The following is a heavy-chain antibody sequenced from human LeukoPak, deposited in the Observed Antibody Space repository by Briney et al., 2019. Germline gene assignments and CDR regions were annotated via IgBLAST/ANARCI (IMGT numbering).Heavy chain of an antibody. CDR3: ARDSSQEGFDY. D-gene: IGHD6-6*01. V-gene: IGHV4-59*01. CDR2: IYYSGST. CDR1: GDSINSYY. J-gene: IGHJ4*02. Sequence: SETLSLTCTVSGDSINSYYWTWIRQPPGKGLEWIGYIYYSGSTNYNPSLKSRVTISVDTSKNQSSLKLSSVTAADTAVYYCARDSSQEGFDYWGQGTLVTVSS.